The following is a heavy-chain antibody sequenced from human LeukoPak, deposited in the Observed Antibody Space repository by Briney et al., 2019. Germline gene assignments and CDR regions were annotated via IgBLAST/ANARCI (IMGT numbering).Heavy chain of an antibody. CDR1: GFTFSSYE. Sequence: GGSLRLSCAASGFTFSSYEMNWVRQAPGKGLEWVSYISNSGSNRYYADSVKGRFTISRDNAKNSVYLQMNSLRAEDTALYFCARDATTEIGTVYMDVWGKGTTVTISS. D-gene: IGHD1-1*01. CDR2: ISNSGSNR. J-gene: IGHJ6*03. CDR3: ARDATTEIGTVYMDV. V-gene: IGHV3-48*03.